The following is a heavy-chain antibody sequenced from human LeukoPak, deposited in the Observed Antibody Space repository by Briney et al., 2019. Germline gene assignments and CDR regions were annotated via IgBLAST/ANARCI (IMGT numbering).Heavy chain of an antibody. J-gene: IGHJ4*02. Sequence: GGSLRLSCAASGFTFRSFSMNWVRQAPGKGLEWVSAIDSSTTRIYYANSVRGRFTISRDNAKNSLDLQMNSLRAEDTAVYYCVRGGTYCDSTCKGADYWGQGTLVAVSA. CDR3: VRGGTYCDSTCKGADY. D-gene: IGHD2/OR15-2a*01. CDR2: IDSSTTRI. CDR1: GFTFRSFS. V-gene: IGHV3-21*01.